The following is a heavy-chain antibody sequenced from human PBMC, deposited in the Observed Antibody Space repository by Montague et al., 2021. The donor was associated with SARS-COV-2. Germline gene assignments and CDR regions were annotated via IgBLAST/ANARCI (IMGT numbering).Heavy chain of an antibody. CDR3: ARGRIEVSMIVVVLTGASYYMDV. D-gene: IGHD3-22*01. V-gene: IGHV4-34*01. J-gene: IGHJ6*03. CDR1: GGSFSGHY. CDR2: INNSGST. Sequence: SETLSPTYAVYGGSFSGHYWSWIRQPPGRGLEWIGEINNSGSTNYNPSLKSRVTISVDTPKNQFSLKLHSVTAADTAVYYCARGRIEVSMIVVVLTGASYYMDVWGKGTTATVSS.